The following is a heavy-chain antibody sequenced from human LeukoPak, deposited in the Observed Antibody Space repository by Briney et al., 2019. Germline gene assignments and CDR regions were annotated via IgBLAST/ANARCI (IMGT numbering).Heavy chain of an antibody. D-gene: IGHD3-10*01. J-gene: IGHJ6*03. CDR1: GYTFTGYY. V-gene: IGHV1-2*02. CDR3: ARDKVLLWFGELHQYYYYYMDV. Sequence: ASVKVSCKASGYTFTGYYMHWVRQAPGQGLEWMGWINPNSGGTNYAQKFQGRVTMTRDTSISTAYMELSRLRSDDTAVYYCARDKVLLWFGELHQYYYYYMDVWGKGTTVTVSS. CDR2: INPNSGGT.